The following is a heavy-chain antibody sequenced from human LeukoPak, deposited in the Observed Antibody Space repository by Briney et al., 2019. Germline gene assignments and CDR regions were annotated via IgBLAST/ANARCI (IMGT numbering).Heavy chain of an antibody. CDR1: GGSFSGYY. D-gene: IGHD6-13*01. V-gene: IGHV4-34*01. CDR3: ARGVIAAGGNDFDY. CDR2: ISYRGNN. J-gene: IGHJ4*02. Sequence: SETLSLTCTVYGGSFSGYYWSWIRQPPGKGLEWIGSISYRGNNYHNPSVKSRVIMSVDTSKNQFSLALRSVTAADTAVYYCARGVIAAGGNDFDYWGQGTLVTVSS.